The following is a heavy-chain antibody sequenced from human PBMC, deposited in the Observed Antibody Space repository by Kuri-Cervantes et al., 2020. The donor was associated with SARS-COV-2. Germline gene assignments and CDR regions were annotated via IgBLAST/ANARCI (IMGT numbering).Heavy chain of an antibody. CDR2: IYTSGST. CDR3: ARATYLHSNMRGGVDV. Sequence: SETLSLTCTVSGDSISDYYWSWVRLPAGKGLERIGRIYTSGSTNYNPSLQSRVTISIDTSRNQFSLRLSSVTATDAAIYYCARATYLHSNMRGGVDVWGQGTTVTVSS. CDR1: GDSISDYY. V-gene: IGHV4-4*07. D-gene: IGHD3-16*01. J-gene: IGHJ6*02.